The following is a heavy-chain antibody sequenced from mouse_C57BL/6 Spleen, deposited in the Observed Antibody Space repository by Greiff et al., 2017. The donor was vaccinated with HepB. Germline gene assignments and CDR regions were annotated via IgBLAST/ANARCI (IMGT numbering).Heavy chain of an antibody. J-gene: IGHJ1*03. Sequence: QVQLQQPGAEPVKPGASVKMSCKASGYTFTSYWITWVKQRPGPGLEWIGDIYPGSGSTNYNEKFKSKATLTVDTSASTTYMQLSSLTSEDSAVYYCARARYYGSSPGSYFDVWGTGTTVTVCS. CDR3: ARARYYGSSPGSYFDV. CDR2: IYPGSGST. CDR1: GYTFTSYW. D-gene: IGHD1-1*01. V-gene: IGHV1-55*01.